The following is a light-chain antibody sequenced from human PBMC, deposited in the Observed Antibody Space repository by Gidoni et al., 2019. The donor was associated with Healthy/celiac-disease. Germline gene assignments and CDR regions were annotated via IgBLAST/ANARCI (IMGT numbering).Light chain of an antibody. CDR2: GKN. V-gene: IGLV3-19*01. CDR1: SLRGYY. J-gene: IGLJ2*01. CDR3: NSRDSSGNHVV. Sequence: SSELTQDPAVSVALGQTVRITCQGDSLRGYYASWYQQKPGQAPVLVIYGKNNRPSGIPDRFSGSSSGNTASLTISGAQAEDEADYYCNSRDSSGNHVVFGGGTKLPVL.